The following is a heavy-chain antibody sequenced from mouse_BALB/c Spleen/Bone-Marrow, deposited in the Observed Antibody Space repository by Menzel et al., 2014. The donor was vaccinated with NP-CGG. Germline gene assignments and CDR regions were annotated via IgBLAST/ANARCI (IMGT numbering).Heavy chain of an antibody. CDR2: ISSGSSTI. CDR1: GFTFSSFG. D-gene: IGHD1-1*01. CDR3: VRSGSSSGYFDY. Sequence: EVKVEESGGGLVQPGGSRKLSCAASGFTFSSFGMHWVRQAPEKGLEWVAYISSGSSTIYYGDTVMGRFTISRDNPKNTLFLQMNSLRSEDTATYYCVRSGSSSGYFDYWGQGTALAVSS. J-gene: IGHJ2*01. V-gene: IGHV5-17*02.